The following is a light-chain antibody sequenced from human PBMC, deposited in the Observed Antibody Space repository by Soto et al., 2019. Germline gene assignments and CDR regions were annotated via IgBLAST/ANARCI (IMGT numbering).Light chain of an antibody. CDR3: QQYNSHSPWT. Sequence: DIQMAQSPSSLSASVGDRFAITCRASQSVITWLAWYQQKPGKAPQVLISMASTLESGVPSRFSGSGSGTEFTLTISSLQPDDFATYYCQQYNSHSPWTFGQGTKVDI. J-gene: IGKJ1*01. CDR1: QSVITW. V-gene: IGKV1-5*03. CDR2: MAS.